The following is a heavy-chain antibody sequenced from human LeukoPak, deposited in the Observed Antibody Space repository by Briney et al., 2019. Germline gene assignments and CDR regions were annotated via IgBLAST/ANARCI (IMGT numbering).Heavy chain of an antibody. V-gene: IGHV4-30-2*01. D-gene: IGHD2-15*01. CDR2: KYQSGST. J-gene: IGHJ3*02. Sequence: SETLSLTCAVSGGSISSGGYSWNWIRQPPGKGLECIGYKYQSGSTYYNPSLRSRVTMSVDLSKNQFSLKLTSVTAADTAVYFCARGPYCSGGSCYSGHAFDMWGQGTMVTVSS. CDR1: GGSISSGGYS. CDR3: ARGPYCSGGSCYSGHAFDM.